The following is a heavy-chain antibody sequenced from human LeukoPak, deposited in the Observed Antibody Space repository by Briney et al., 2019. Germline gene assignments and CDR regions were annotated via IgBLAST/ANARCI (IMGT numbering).Heavy chain of an antibody. Sequence: GASVNVSCKASGYTFTSYGISWVRQAPGQGLEWMGWISAYNGNTNYAQKLQGRVTMTTDTSTSTAYMELRSLRSDDTAVYYCARDKYSSSWLYNWFDPWGQGTLVTVSS. CDR1: GYTFTSYG. D-gene: IGHD6-13*01. V-gene: IGHV1-18*01. J-gene: IGHJ5*02. CDR3: ARDKYSSSWLYNWFDP. CDR2: ISAYNGNT.